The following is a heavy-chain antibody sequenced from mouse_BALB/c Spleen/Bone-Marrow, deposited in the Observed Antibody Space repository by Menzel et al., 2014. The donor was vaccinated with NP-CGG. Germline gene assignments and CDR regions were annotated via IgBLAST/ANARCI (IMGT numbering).Heavy chain of an antibody. CDR3: ARWEYYAMDY. V-gene: IGHV14-3*02. Sequence: VQLQQSGAELVKPGASVKLSCTASGFNIKDTYMHWVKQRPEQGLEWIGRIDTANGNTKYDPKFQGKATITADTSSNTAYLLLSSLTSEDTAVYYCARWEYYAMDYWGQGTSVTVSS. J-gene: IGHJ4*01. CDR2: IDTANGNT. D-gene: IGHD4-1*01. CDR1: GFNIKDTY.